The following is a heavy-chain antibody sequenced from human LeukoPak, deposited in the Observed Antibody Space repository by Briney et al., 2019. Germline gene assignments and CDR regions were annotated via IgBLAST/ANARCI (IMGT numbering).Heavy chain of an antibody. J-gene: IGHJ6*02. V-gene: IGHV4-39*07. CDR3: ARSYDSRGYFYYGVDV. CDR1: GGSISSSSYY. CDR2: IYYSGST. Sequence: SETLSLTCTVSGGSISSSSYYWGWIRQPPGKGLEWIGSIYYSGSTYYNPSLKSRVTISVDTSKNQFSLKLTSVTTADTAVYFCARSYDSRGYFYYGVDVWGQGTTVTVSS. D-gene: IGHD3-22*01.